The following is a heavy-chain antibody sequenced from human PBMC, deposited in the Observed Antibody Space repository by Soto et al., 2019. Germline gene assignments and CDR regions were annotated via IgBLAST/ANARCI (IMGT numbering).Heavy chain of an antibody. D-gene: IGHD6-13*01. CDR1: GFTFSSSA. CDR2: ISGSGGTP. J-gene: IGHJ4*02. CDR3: AMGLAAAGPLDY. Sequence: GGSLRLACAACGFTFSSSAMSWVRQAPGRGLEWFSTISGSGGTPYYADSVKGRFTISRDNSKNTLYLVLNSLRAEDTAVYYCAMGLAAAGPLDYWGQGTLVTVSS. V-gene: IGHV3-23*01.